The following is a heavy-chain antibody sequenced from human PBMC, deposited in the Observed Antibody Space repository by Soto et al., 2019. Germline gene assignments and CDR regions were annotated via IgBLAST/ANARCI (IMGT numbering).Heavy chain of an antibody. CDR1: GFSFSNYG. V-gene: IGHV3-33*01. D-gene: IGHD1-26*01. CDR2: IRPDGSNK. J-gene: IGHJ4*02. CDR3: AAGTYFGDY. Sequence: QVQLVESGGGVVQPGRSLKLSCATSGFSFSNYGMHWVRQAPGKGLEWVAVIRPDGSNKCYSDSVKGRFTISRDNSKNTLYLQMSSPRAEDTAVYYCAAGTYFGDYWGQGTLVTVFS.